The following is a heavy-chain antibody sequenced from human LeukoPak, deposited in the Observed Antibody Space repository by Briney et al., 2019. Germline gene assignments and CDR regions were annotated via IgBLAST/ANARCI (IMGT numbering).Heavy chain of an antibody. CDR2: IYTSGRT. CDR3: ARENSGSYREFDY. J-gene: IGHJ4*02. D-gene: IGHD1-26*01. CDR1: GASISSYC. V-gene: IGHV4-4*09. Sequence: SETLSLTCTVSGASISSYCWTWVRQPPGKGLEWIWYIYTSGRTDYNPSLKSRVSMSVDTSKNQFSLKLSSVTAADTAVYYCARENSGSYREFDYWGQGTLVTVSS.